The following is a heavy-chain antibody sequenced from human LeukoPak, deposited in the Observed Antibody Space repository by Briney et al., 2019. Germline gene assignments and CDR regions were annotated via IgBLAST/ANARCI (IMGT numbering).Heavy chain of an antibody. J-gene: IGHJ5*02. Sequence: SETLSLTCTVSGGSISSSSYYWGWIRQPPGKGLEWIGNIYYSGSTYCNPSLKSRVTISVDTSKNQFSLNLSSVTAADTAVYYCARGPSASWYLVDLWGQGTLVTVSS. CDR2: IYYSGST. CDR1: GGSISSSSYY. V-gene: IGHV4-39*01. D-gene: IGHD6-13*01. CDR3: ARGPSASWYLVDL.